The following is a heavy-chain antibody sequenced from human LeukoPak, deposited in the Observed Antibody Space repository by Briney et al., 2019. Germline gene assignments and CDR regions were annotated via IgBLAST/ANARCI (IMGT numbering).Heavy chain of an antibody. Sequence: VASVTVSCKVSGYTLTELSMHWVRQAPGKGLEWMGGFDPEDGETIYAQKFQGRVTMTEDTSTDTAYMELSSLRSEDTAVYYCATVIGYCSGGSCYSFDYWGQGALVTVSS. CDR2: FDPEDGET. J-gene: IGHJ4*02. D-gene: IGHD2-15*01. CDR1: GYTLTELS. V-gene: IGHV1-24*01. CDR3: ATVIGYCSGGSCYSFDY.